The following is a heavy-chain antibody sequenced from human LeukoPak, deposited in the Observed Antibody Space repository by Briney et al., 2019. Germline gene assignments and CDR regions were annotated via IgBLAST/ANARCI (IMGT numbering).Heavy chain of an antibody. Sequence: GGPLSLCCAASGFTFSSYGMHGVRQAPGKGLEGVAVISYDGSNKYYADSVKGRFTISRDNSKNTLYLQMNSLRAEDTAVYYCASSRTEETVAGVYFDYWGQGTLVTVSS. CDR2: ISYDGSNK. J-gene: IGHJ4*02. D-gene: IGHD6-19*01. V-gene: IGHV3-30*03. CDR1: GFTFSSYG. CDR3: ASSRTEETVAGVYFDY.